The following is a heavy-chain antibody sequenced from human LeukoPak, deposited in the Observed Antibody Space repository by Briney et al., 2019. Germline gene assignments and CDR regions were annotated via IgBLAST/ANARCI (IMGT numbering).Heavy chain of an antibody. J-gene: IGHJ6*03. CDR2: ISGNGSST. V-gene: IGHV3-23*01. CDR3: AKVGYSSSSTYEHYYFYMDV. CDR1: GFTFNSYA. Sequence: GGSLRLSCAASGFTFNSYAITWVRQAPGKGLEWVSAISGNGSSTYYADSVKGRFTISRDNSKSTLFLQMNSLRAEDTAVYYCAKVGYSSSSTYEHYYFYMDVWGKGTTVTVSS. D-gene: IGHD6-6*01.